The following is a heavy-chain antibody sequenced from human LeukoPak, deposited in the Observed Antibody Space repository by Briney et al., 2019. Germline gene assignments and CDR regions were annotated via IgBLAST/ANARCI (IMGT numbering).Heavy chain of an antibody. CDR3: ARTSLYGFGELGFDY. CDR1: GYTFTSYG. D-gene: IGHD3-10*01. Sequence: GASVKVSCKASGYTFTSYGISWVRQAPGKGLEWMGWISAYNGNTNYAQKLQGRVTMTTDTSTSTAYMELRSLRSDDTAVYYCARTSLYGFGELGFDYWGQGTLLTVSS. V-gene: IGHV1-18*01. J-gene: IGHJ4*02. CDR2: ISAYNGNT.